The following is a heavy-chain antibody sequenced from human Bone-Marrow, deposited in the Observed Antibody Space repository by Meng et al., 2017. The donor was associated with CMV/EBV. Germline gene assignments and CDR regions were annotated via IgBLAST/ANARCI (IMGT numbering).Heavy chain of an antibody. D-gene: IGHD5-18*01. CDR1: RFTFSTYA. CDR3: AKGSSRIQLWASFDY. J-gene: IGHJ4*02. CDR2: ISGSGGTT. V-gene: IGHV3-23*01. Sequence: GESLKIACAASRFTFSTYAMGWVRQAPGKGLEWVSGISGSGGTTYNADSVKGRFTISRDNSKNTLYLQMNSLRAEDTAIYYRAKGSSRIQLWASFDYRGQGTPVTVSS.